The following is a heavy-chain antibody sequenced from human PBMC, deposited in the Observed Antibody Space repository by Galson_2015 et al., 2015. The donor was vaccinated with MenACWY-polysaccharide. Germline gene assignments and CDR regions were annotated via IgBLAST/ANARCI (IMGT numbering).Heavy chain of an antibody. Sequence: ALRLCCAAAGVTFTRYAMSWGRQGAGKGLEWVSAIRSSGTNTYYADSVKGRFTISRDNSKNTLYLQMNSLRAEDTAVYYCAKDSTDFWSVAGRFDHWGQGTLVTVSS. D-gene: IGHD3-3*01. V-gene: IGHV3-23*01. CDR2: IRSSGTNT. CDR1: GVTFTRYA. J-gene: IGHJ5*02. CDR3: AKDSTDFWSVAGRFDH.